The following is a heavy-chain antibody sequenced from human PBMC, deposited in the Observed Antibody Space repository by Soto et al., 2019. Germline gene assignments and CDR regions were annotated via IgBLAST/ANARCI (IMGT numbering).Heavy chain of an antibody. CDR1: GCHFSGYT. J-gene: IGHJ6*02. D-gene: IGHD6-6*01. CDR2: ISYDGSNT. CDR3: AREGQLVQHASYYSGMDV. Sequence: LLLSWTVSGCHFSGYTMHWVRRAPGKGLEWVAVISYDGSNTDYADSVKGRFTISRDNSKNTLYLQMNSLRAEDTAVYYWAREGQLVQHASYYSGMDVWGEGTRVTVS. V-gene: IGHV3-30-3*01.